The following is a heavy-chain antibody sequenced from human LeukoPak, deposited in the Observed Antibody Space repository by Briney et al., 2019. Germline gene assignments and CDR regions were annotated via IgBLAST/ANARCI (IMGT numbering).Heavy chain of an antibody. V-gene: IGHV3-11*01. J-gene: IGHJ4*02. CDR1: GFTFRDYY. CDR3: ARDDDFWSCYSDY. CDR2: ISISGSTI. Sequence: PGGSLRLSCAASGFTFRDYYMSWIRQSPGKGLEWVSYISISGSTIYYADSLKGRFTISRDNAKNSLYLQMKSLRAEKTGGYYCARDDDFWSCYSDYWGQGTLVSVSS. D-gene: IGHD3-3*01.